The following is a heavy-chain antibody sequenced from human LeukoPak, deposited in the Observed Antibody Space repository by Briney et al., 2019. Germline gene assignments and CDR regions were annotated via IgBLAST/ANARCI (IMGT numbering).Heavy chain of an antibody. J-gene: IGHJ5*02. Sequence: SETLSLTCTVSGGSISSYYWSWIRQPPGKGLEWIGYIYYSGSTNYNPSLKSRVTISVDTSKNQFSLKLSSVTAADTAVYYCARDPSGEWDRFDPSGQGTLVTVSS. D-gene: IGHD3-16*01. CDR3: ARDPSGEWDRFDP. CDR2: IYYSGST. V-gene: IGHV4-59*01. CDR1: GGSISSYY.